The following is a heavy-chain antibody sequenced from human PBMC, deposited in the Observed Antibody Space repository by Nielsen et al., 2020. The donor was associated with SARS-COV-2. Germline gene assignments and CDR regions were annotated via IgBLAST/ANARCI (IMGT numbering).Heavy chain of an antibody. CDR2: FSDNEGPT. J-gene: IGHJ4*02. CDR1: GFTLRSYA. Sequence: GGSLRLSCAASGFTLRSYAMHWVRQAPGKGLEWVSTFSDNEGPTYHADSVKGRFTISRDNSNSTLFLQMNSLRVEDTALYYCAKGSDFTGFDSWGRGTLVTVSS. V-gene: IGHV3-23*01. CDR3: AKGSDFTGFDS. D-gene: IGHD1-14*01.